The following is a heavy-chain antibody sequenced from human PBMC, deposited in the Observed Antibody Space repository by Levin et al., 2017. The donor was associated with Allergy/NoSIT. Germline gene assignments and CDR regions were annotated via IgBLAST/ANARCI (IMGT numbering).Heavy chain of an antibody. Sequence: SQTLSLTCAISGDSVSSTSATWNWIRQSPSRGLEWLGRTYYRSKWYNDYAVSVKSRITINPDTSKNQFSLQLKSVTPEDTALYYCARSSSWGFDHWGQGTQVTVSS. CDR3: ARSSSWGFDH. J-gene: IGHJ4*02. CDR2: TYYRSKWYN. CDR1: GDSVSSTSAT. D-gene: IGHD3-16*01. V-gene: IGHV6-1*01.